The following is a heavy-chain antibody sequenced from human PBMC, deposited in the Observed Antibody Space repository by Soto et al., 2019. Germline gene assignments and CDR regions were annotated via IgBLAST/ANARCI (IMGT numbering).Heavy chain of an antibody. CDR1: GFSFSHYA. Sequence: GGSLRLSCAASGFSFSHYAMHWVRQPPGKGLEWVALISYDGENQYFTDSVRGRFAISRDNSKTAVYLEMNDLRLDDTATYYCVSPHSESSNAFDLWGQGTLVTVSS. CDR3: VSPHSESSNAFDL. CDR2: ISYDGENQ. D-gene: IGHD3-10*01. J-gene: IGHJ5*02. V-gene: IGHV3-30*09.